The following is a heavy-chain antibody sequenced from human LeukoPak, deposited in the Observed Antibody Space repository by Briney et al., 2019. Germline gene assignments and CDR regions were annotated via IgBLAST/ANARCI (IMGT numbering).Heavy chain of an antibody. V-gene: IGHV3-74*01. CDR1: GFTLSSDW. Sequence: PGGSLTLSCAVSGFTLSSDWMHWVRQAPGKGLEWVSRINQDGSDTSYADSVKGRFTISRDNAKNTVYLQMNSLRAEDPAVYYCATVFGYWGQGTMVTVSS. CDR2: INQDGSDT. J-gene: IGHJ4*02. CDR3: ATVFGY.